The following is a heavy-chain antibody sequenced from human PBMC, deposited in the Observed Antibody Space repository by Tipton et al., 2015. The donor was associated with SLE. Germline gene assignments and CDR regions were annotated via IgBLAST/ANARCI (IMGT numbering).Heavy chain of an antibody. CDR2: IYTSGST. V-gene: IGHV4-61*02. Sequence: TLSLTCTVSGGSISSGSYYWSWIRQPAGKGLEWIGRIYTSGSTNYNPSLKSRVTISVDTPKNQFSRKRSSVTAADTAVYYCARDLAYCSSTSCFDYFDYWGQGTLVTVSS. CDR3: ARDLAYCSSTSCFDYFDY. CDR1: GGSISSGSYY. J-gene: IGHJ4*02. D-gene: IGHD2-2*01.